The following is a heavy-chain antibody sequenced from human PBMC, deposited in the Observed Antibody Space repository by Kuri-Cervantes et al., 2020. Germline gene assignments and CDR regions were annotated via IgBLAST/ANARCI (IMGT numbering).Heavy chain of an antibody. Sequence: GESLKISCAASGFTFSSYDMHWVRQATGKGLEWVSAIGTAGDTYYPGSVKGRFTISRENAKNSLYLQMNSLRAGDTAVYYCARQGGLRFGESGMDVWGQGTTVTVSS. V-gene: IGHV3-13*01. CDR3: ARQGGLRFGESGMDV. J-gene: IGHJ6*02. CDR2: IGTAGDT. D-gene: IGHD3-10*01. CDR1: GFTFSSYD.